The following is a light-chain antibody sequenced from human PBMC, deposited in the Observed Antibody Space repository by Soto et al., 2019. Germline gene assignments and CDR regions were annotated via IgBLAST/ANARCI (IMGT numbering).Light chain of an antibody. CDR2: KIS. CDR1: QSLVHGDGNTY. V-gene: IGKV2-24*01. J-gene: IGKJ1*01. CDR3: LQDTQFPWT. Sequence: DIVMTQSPLSSPVTLGQPASISCRSSQSLVHGDGNTYLSWLQQRPGQAPRLLIHKISNRVSGVPDRFSGSGAGTEFTLTISRVESEDVGVYYCLQDTQFPWTFGQGTRVESK.